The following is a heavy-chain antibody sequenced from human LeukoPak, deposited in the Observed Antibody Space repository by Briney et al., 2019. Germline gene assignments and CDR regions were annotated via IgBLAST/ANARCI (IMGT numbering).Heavy chain of an antibody. CDR1: GYTFTSYG. D-gene: IGHD3-16*02. CDR2: ISAYNGNT. Sequence: ASVKVSCKASGYTFTSYGISWVRQAPGQGVEWMGWISAYNGNTNYAQKLQGRVTMTTDTSTSTAYMELRSLRSDDTAVYYCARDPNDYVWGSYRYNWFDPWGQGTLVTISS. CDR3: ARDPNDYVWGSYRYNWFDP. J-gene: IGHJ5*02. V-gene: IGHV1-18*01.